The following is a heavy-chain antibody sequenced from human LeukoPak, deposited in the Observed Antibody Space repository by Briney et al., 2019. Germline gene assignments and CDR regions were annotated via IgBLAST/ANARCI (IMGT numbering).Heavy chain of an antibody. Sequence: SETLSLTCAVYGGSFSGYYWSWIRQPPGKGLEWIGEINHSGSTNYNPSLKSRVTISVDTSKNQFSLKLSSVTAADTAVYYCARHLRWELLSSDAFDIWGQGTMVTVSS. CDR3: ARHLRWELLSSDAFDI. CDR1: GGSFSGYY. V-gene: IGHV4-34*01. D-gene: IGHD1-26*01. CDR2: INHSGST. J-gene: IGHJ3*02.